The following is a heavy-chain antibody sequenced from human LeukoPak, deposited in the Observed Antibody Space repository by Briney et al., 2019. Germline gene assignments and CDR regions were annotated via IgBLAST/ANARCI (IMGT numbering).Heavy chain of an antibody. Sequence: ASVKVSCSASGYTFTRYDINWWRQSTGQGLEWWGWFNLYRGNTGYAQKFQVRVTITRYTSIRTASLEVCSLRSEDTAVYYCAKVDGSPDYWGQGTLLTVSS. V-gene: IGHV1-8*03. D-gene: IGHD5-24*01. CDR3: AKVDGSPDY. CDR1: GYTFTRYD. J-gene: IGHJ4*02. CDR2: FNLYRGNT.